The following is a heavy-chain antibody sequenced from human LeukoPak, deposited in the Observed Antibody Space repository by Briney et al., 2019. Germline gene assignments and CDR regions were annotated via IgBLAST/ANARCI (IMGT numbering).Heavy chain of an antibody. Sequence: SETLSLTCTASGGSISSSRYYWGWIRQPPGKGLEWIGSIYYSGSTYYNPSLKSRVTISVDTSKNQFSLNLSSVTAADTAVYFCARDEGSSYPLDYWGQGTLVTVSS. D-gene: IGHD2-2*01. CDR1: GGSISSSRYY. J-gene: IGHJ4*02. CDR2: IYYSGST. CDR3: ARDEGSSYPLDY. V-gene: IGHV4-39*07.